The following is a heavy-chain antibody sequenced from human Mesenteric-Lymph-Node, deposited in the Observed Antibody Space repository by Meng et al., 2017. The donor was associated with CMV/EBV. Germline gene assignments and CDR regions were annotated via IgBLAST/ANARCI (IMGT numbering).Heavy chain of an antibody. Sequence: ASVTVSCQDSGYTFTSYDINWVRQATGQGLEGMGWISPNSGNTGYAQKFQGRVTITRNTSISTAYMELSSLRSEDTAVYYCSRALDVHCSGGGCSSWDYWGQGTLVTVSS. D-gene: IGHD2-15*01. CDR3: SRALDVHCSGGGCSSWDY. CDR1: GYTFTSYD. CDR2: ISPNSGNT. J-gene: IGHJ4*02. V-gene: IGHV1-8*03.